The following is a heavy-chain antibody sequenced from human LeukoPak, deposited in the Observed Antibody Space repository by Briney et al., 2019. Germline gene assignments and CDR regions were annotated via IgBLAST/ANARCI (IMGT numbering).Heavy chain of an antibody. V-gene: IGHV5-51*01. D-gene: IGHD2-15*01. CDR3: ARQKYVGRLTDY. CDR1: GYSFTSYW. J-gene: IGHJ4*02. CDR2: IYPGDSDI. Sequence: GESLKIACKGSGYSFTSYWIVWARQMPGKGLEWMGIIYPGDSDIRYNPSFQGRVTISADKSLSSAYLQWSSLKASDTAMYYCARQKYVGRLTDYWGQGTLVTVSS.